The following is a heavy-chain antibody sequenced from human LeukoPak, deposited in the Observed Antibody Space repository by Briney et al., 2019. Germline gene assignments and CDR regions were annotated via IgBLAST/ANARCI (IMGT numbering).Heavy chain of an antibody. Sequence: PGGSLRLSCAASGFTFSSYGMHWVRQAPGKGLEWVAVIWYDGSNKYYADSVKGRFTISRDNSKNTLYLQMNTLRAEDTAVYYCARAAPQYSYAFDIWGQGTMVTVSS. CDR2: IWYDGSNK. V-gene: IGHV3-33*01. J-gene: IGHJ3*02. CDR1: GFTFSSYG. CDR3: ARAAPQYSYAFDI. D-gene: IGHD5-18*01.